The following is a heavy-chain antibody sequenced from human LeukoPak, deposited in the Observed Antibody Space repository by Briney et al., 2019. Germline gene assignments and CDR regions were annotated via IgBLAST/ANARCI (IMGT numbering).Heavy chain of an antibody. J-gene: IGHJ4*02. V-gene: IGHV1-18*01. D-gene: IGHD3-16*02. CDR2: ISAYNGNT. CDR1: GYTFTSYG. Sequence: ASVKVSCKASGYTFTSYGISWVRQAPGQGLEWMGWISAYNGNTNYAQKLQGRVTMTTDTSTSTAYMELRSLRSDDTAVYYCARAHMITFGGVIVSDFDYWGQGTLVTVSS. CDR3: ARAHMITFGGVIVSDFDY.